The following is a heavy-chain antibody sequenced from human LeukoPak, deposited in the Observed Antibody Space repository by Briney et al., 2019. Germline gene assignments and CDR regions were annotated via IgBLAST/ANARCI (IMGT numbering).Heavy chain of an antibody. V-gene: IGHV3-23*01. Sequence: PGGSLRLSCAASGFTFSSYAVSWVRQAPGKGLEWVSAISGSGGNTYYADPVKGRFTISRDNSKNTLYLQMNRLRAEDTAVYYCAKSQRNYYDSSGYYLDYWGQGTLVTVSS. J-gene: IGHJ4*02. CDR2: ISGSGGNT. D-gene: IGHD3-22*01. CDR3: AKSQRNYYDSSGYYLDY. CDR1: GFTFSSYA.